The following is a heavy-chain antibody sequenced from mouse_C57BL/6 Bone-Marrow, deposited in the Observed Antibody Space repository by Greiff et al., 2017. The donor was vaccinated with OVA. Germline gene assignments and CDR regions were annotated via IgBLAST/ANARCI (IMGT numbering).Heavy chain of an antibody. CDR1: GYTFTSYW. V-gene: IGHV1-55*01. CDR2: IYPGSGRT. D-gene: IGHD1-1*01. CDR3: ARSGITTVEGDFAMDY. Sequence: QVQLQQPGAELVKPGASVKMSCKASGYTFTSYWITWVKQRPGQGLEWIGDIYPGSGRTTYNEKFKSKATLTVDTSSSTAYRQLSSLTSEDSAVYYCARSGITTVEGDFAMDYWGQGTSVTVSS. J-gene: IGHJ4*01.